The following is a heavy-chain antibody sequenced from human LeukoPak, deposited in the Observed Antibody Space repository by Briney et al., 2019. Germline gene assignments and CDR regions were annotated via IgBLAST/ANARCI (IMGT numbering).Heavy chain of an antibody. V-gene: IGHV4-59*08. Sequence: SETLSLTCTVSGGSISSYYWSWIRQPPGKGLEWIGYIYDSGSTNYNPSLKSRVIISVETSKNQFSLKLSSLTAADTAVYYCARSGVGSSWFNWFDPWGQGTLVTVSS. J-gene: IGHJ5*02. CDR2: IYDSGST. D-gene: IGHD6-13*01. CDR3: ARSGVGSSWFNWFDP. CDR1: GGSISSYY.